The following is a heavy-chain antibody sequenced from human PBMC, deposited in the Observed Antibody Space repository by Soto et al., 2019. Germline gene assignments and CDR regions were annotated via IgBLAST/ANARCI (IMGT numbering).Heavy chain of an antibody. CDR1: GGSISSGNYY. V-gene: IGHV4-30-4*01. CDR3: ATMGTPVTGLYYFDY. Sequence: SETLSLTCTVSGGSISSGNYYWSWIRQPPGKGLEWIGFISYSGTTHYNASLRSRVSLSVDTSKNQFSLDLSSVTAADTAVYYCATMGTPVTGLYYFDYWGQGTLVTVSS. CDR2: ISYSGTT. J-gene: IGHJ4*02. D-gene: IGHD4-17*01.